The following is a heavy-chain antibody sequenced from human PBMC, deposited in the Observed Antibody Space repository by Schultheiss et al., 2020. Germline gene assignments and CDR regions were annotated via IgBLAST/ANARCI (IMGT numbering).Heavy chain of an antibody. J-gene: IGHJ4*02. Sequence: SETLSLTCTVSGGSISSGSYYWSWIRQPAGKGLEWIGRIYTSGSTNYNPSLKSRVTMSVDTSKNQFSLKLSSVTAADTAVYYCASDTAMAKGGFDYWGQGTLVTVSS. D-gene: IGHD5-18*01. CDR1: GGSISSGSYY. CDR2: IYTSGST. CDR3: ASDTAMAKGGFDY. V-gene: IGHV4-61*02.